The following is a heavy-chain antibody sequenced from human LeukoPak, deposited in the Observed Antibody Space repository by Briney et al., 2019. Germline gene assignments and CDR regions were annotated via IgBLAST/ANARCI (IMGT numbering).Heavy chain of an antibody. J-gene: IGHJ6*02. CDR2: IKQDGSEK. Sequence: GGSLRLSCAASGFTFSNYWMTWVRQAPGKGLEWVANIKQDGSEKYYVDSVKGRFTISRDNAKSSLYLQMNSLRVEDTGIYYCARDRAVKARIGGMDVWGQGTTVIVSS. V-gene: IGHV3-7*01. CDR3: ARDRAVKARIGGMDV. CDR1: GFTFSNYW. D-gene: IGHD4-4*01.